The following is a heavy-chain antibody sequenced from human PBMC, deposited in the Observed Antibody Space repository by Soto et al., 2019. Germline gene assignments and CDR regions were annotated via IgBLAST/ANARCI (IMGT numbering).Heavy chain of an antibody. CDR2: ISSSSGTI. CDR1: GLTFSNFG. D-gene: IGHD2-21*01. J-gene: IGHJ3*02. CDR3: ARYLIIPRAFDI. Sequence: EGPLVESGGGLVQPGGSLRLSCAVSGLTFSNFGMVWVRQAPGKGLEWLSYISSSSGTIYYADSVKGRITVSRDNAKNSLYLQMHSLRAEDTAVYYCARYLIIPRAFDIWGQGTTVTVSS. V-gene: IGHV3-48*04.